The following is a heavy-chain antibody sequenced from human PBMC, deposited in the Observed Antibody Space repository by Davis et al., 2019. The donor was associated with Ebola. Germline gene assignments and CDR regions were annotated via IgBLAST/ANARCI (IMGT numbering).Heavy chain of an antibody. CDR3: ARGTSGYFDY. CDR1: GFTFSSYG. D-gene: IGHD2-8*02. V-gene: IGHV3-7*01. J-gene: IGHJ4*02. Sequence: GESLKISCAASGFTFSSYGMHWVRQAPGKGPEWVANITSDGSEKYYVDSVKGRFTISRDNAKNTLYLQMSSLRAEDTAVYYCARGTSGYFDYWGQGTLVTVSS. CDR2: ITSDGSEK.